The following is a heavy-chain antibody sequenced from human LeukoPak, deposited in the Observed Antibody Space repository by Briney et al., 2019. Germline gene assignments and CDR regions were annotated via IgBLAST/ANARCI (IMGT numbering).Heavy chain of an antibody. Sequence: GGSLRLSCAASGFTFSSYWMSWVRQAPGKGLEWISYISSSSSTIYYADSVKGRFTISRDNAKNSLYLQLNSLRAEDTAVYYCARVLHKRNYDSSDYYGSWGQGTLVTVSS. J-gene: IGHJ5*02. D-gene: IGHD3-22*01. CDR3: ARVLHKRNYDSSDYYGS. CDR1: GFTFSSYW. CDR2: ISSSSSTI. V-gene: IGHV3-48*01.